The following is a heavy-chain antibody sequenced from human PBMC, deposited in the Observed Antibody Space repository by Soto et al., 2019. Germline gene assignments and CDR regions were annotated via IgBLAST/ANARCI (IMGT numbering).Heavy chain of an antibody. CDR1: GFIVSSNY. Sequence: PGGSLRLSCAASGFIVSSNYMSWVRQAPGKGPEWVSVIYSGGSTYYADSVKGRFTISRDNSKNTLYLQMNSLRAEDTAVYYCAREGVLRFLEWLSSPRNGLYYYYGMDVWGQGTTVTVSS. CDR3: AREGVLRFLEWLSSPRNGLYYYYGMDV. D-gene: IGHD3-3*01. J-gene: IGHJ6*02. CDR2: IYSGGST. V-gene: IGHV3-53*01.